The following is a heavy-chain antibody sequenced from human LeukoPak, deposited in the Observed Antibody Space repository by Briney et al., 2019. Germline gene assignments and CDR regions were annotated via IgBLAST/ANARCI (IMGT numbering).Heavy chain of an antibody. CDR2: IYPGDSDT. CDR1: GYNFASYW. D-gene: IGHD6-19*01. CDR3: ARENCVDSSGSNHYYYGSDV. V-gene: IGHV5-51*01. Sequence: GESLKISCKGSGYNFASYWIAWVRQMPGKGLEWMGIIYPGDSDTKYSPSFQGQVTISADKSINTAFLQWSSLQASDTAMYFCARENCVDSSGSNHYYYGSDVWGQGTALTVSS. J-gene: IGHJ6*02.